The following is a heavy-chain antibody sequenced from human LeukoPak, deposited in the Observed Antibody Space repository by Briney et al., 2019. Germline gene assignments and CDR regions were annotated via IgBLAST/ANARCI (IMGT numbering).Heavy chain of an antibody. Sequence: ASVKVSCKASGYTFISYGISWVRQAPGQGLEWMGWINPNSGGTNYAQKFQGRVTMTRDTSISTAYMELSRLRSDDTAVYYCARVSSGAVAVGRSFDYWGQGTLVTVSS. V-gene: IGHV1-2*02. D-gene: IGHD6-19*01. CDR1: GYTFISYG. J-gene: IGHJ4*02. CDR2: INPNSGGT. CDR3: ARVSSGAVAVGRSFDY.